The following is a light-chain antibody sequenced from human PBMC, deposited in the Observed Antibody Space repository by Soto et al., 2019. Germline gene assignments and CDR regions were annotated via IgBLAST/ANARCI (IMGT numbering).Light chain of an antibody. CDR2: DAS. CDR3: QQRSNWLALT. CDR1: QSISTY. Sequence: EIVLTQSPATLSLSPGERATLSCRASQSISTYLAWYQQKPGQAPRLLIYDASNRATGIPARFSGSGSGTDFTLTIGSLEPEDFAVYYCQQRSNWLALTFGGGTKVEIK. J-gene: IGKJ4*01. V-gene: IGKV3-11*01.